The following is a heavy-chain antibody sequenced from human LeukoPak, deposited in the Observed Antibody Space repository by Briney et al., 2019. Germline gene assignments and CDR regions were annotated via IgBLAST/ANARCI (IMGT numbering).Heavy chain of an antibody. V-gene: IGHV1-46*01. Sequence: ASVTVSFTASGYTFTTYYMHWVRQAPGQGLEGMGIINPSGGSTSYAQKFQGRVTMTRDTSTSTVYMELSSLRSEDTAVYYCARTQSFTYYYDSSGYDAFDIWGQGTMVTVSS. CDR1: GYTFTTYY. J-gene: IGHJ3*02. CDR3: ARTQSFTYYYDSSGYDAFDI. CDR2: INPSGGST. D-gene: IGHD3-22*01.